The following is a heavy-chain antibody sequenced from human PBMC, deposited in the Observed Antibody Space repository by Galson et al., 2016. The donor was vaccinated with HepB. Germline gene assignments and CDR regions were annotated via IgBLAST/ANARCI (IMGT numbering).Heavy chain of an antibody. Sequence: SETLSLTCTVSGGSVSSGSYYWSWIRQPPGKGLEWIGYIYYSGSTNYNPSLKSRVTISVDTSKNQLSLKMKSVTAADTAVYYCARTGDLGWFDPWGQGTLVTVSS. CDR3: ARTGDLGWFDP. CDR1: GGSVSSGSYY. V-gene: IGHV4-61*01. CDR2: IYYSGST. J-gene: IGHJ5*02. D-gene: IGHD2-21*02.